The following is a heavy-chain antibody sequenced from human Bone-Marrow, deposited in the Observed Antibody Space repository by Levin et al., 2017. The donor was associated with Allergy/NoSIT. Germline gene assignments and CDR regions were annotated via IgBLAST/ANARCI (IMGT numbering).Heavy chain of an antibody. CDR1: GYTFTSYG. CDR3: ARDIIIVLPAGKSILDP. CDR2: ISGFNGNT. V-gene: IGHV1-18*04. D-gene: IGHD2-2*01. J-gene: IGHJ5*02. Sequence: ASVKVSCKASGYTFTSYGVSWVRHAPGQGLEWMGWISGFNGNTIYAQRVQGRVTMTTDTSTSTAYLELRSLRSDDTAVYYCARDIIIVLPAGKSILDPWGQGTLVTVSS.